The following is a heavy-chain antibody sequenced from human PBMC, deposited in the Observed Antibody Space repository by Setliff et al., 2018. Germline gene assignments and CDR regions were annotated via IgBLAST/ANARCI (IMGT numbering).Heavy chain of an antibody. Sequence: ASVKVSCKASGYTFVGYYLHWVRQAPGQGLEWMGWINPKTGGTNYAQKFQGRVTMTRDASINTAFMHLSSLKSDDMAVYYCAREPYDYIWGSYRSPYFDHWGQGALVTVSP. V-gene: IGHV1-2*02. J-gene: IGHJ4*02. D-gene: IGHD3-16*02. CDR2: INPKTGGT. CDR1: GYTFVGYY. CDR3: AREPYDYIWGSYRSPYFDH.